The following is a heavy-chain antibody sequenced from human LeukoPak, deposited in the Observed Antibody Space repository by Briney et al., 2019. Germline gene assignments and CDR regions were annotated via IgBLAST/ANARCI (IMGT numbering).Heavy chain of an antibody. CDR3: ARLTNLWPGYYDSSGSGIGFDY. CDR1: GYSFTSYW. CDR2: IYPGDSDT. D-gene: IGHD3-22*01. Sequence: GESLKISCKGSGYSFTSYWIGWVRQMPGKGLEWMGIIYPGDSDTRYSPSFQGQVTISADKSISTAYLQWSSLKASDTAMYYCARLTNLWPGYYDSSGSGIGFDYWGQGTLVTVSS. J-gene: IGHJ4*02. V-gene: IGHV5-51*01.